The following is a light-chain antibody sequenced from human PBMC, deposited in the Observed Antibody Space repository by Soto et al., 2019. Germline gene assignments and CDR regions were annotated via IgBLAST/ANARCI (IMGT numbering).Light chain of an antibody. J-gene: IGKJ1*01. CDR3: QQYGSSLWT. Sequence: EIVLTQSPGTLSLSPGERATLSCRASQSVSSSYLAWYQQKPGQAPRLLIYGASSRATGIPDRFSGSGSGTDFPLTISRLEPEDFAMYYCQQYGSSLWTFGQGTKVEIK. CDR2: GAS. CDR1: QSVSSSY. V-gene: IGKV3-20*01.